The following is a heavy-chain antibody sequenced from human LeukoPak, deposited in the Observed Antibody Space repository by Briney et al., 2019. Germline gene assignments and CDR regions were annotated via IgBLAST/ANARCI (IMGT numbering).Heavy chain of an antibody. CDR2: IKQDGSEK. Sequence: PGGSLRLSCTASKFTFSHYGMQWVRQAPGKGLEWVANIKQDGSEKHYVDSVKGRFTISRDNAKNSLYLQMNSLRAEDTAVDYCARDRSVAYWGQGTLVTVSS. CDR3: ARDRSVAY. CDR1: KFTFSHYG. V-gene: IGHV3-7*01. J-gene: IGHJ4*02.